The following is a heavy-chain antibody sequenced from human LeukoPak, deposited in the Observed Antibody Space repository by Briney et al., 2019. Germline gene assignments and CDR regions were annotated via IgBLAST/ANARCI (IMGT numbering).Heavy chain of an antibody. V-gene: IGHV1-2*02. J-gene: IGHJ3*02. CDR1: GYSFVLYG. CDR2: INPNSGGT. Sequence: ASVKVSCKASGYSFVLYGISWVQRAPGQGLEWMGWINPNSGGTNYAQKFQGRVTMTRDTSISTAFMDLSRLKYDDTAMYYCARAQRGYYDSRGYYYPGAFDIWGQGTMVTVS. D-gene: IGHD3-22*01. CDR3: ARAQRGYYDSRGYYYPGAFDI.